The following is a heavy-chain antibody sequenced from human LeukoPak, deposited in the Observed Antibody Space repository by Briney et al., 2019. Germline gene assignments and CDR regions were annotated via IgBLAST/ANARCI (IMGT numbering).Heavy chain of an antibody. D-gene: IGHD6-19*01. V-gene: IGHV4-30-4*08. CDR3: ARHPPDGWYAFFDY. CDR2: IYYSGST. J-gene: IGHJ4*02. Sequence: SETLSLTCTVSGGSISSGDYYWSWIRQPPGKGLEWIGYIYYSGSTYYNPSLKSRVTISVDTSKNQFSLKLSSVTAADTAVYYCARHPPDGWYAFFDYWAQGTLVTVSS. CDR1: GGSISSGDYY.